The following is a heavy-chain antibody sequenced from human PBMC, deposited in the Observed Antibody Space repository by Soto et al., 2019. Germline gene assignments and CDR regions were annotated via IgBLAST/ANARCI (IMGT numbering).Heavy chain of an antibody. CDR1: GVPFSSYW. J-gene: IGHJ4*02. CDR3: ARVSSSSFVTNHEY. D-gene: IGHD6-6*01. Sequence: PGGSLRLSCAASGVPFSSYWMHWVRQAPGKGLVWVSRINSDGSSTSYADSVKGRFTISRDNAKNTLYLQMNSLRAEDTAVYYCARVSSSSFVTNHEYWGQGTLVTVSS. CDR2: INSDGSST. V-gene: IGHV3-74*01.